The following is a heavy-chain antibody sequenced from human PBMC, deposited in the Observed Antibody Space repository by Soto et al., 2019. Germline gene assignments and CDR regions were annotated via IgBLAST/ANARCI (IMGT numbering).Heavy chain of an antibody. CDR3: ASSGSGSYHFDY. J-gene: IGHJ4*02. Sequence: GGSLRLSCAASGFTFSSNIMNWVRQAPGKGLEWVSYIRSSSSTIYYADSVKGRFTISRDNVKNSLYLQMNSLRDEDTAVYYCASSGSGSYHFDYWGQGTLVTVSS. CDR2: IRSSSSTI. V-gene: IGHV3-48*02. D-gene: IGHD3-10*01. CDR1: GFTFSSNI.